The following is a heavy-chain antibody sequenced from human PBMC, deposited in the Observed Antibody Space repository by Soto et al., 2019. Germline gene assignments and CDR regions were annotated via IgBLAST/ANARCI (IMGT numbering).Heavy chain of an antibody. V-gene: IGHV4-30-2*01. CDR3: AREEDDSNIFDY. CDR2: IYHSGST. CDR1: GGSISSGGYS. D-gene: IGHD3-22*01. J-gene: IGHJ4*02. Sequence: SETLSLTCAVSGGSISSGGYSWSWIRQPPGKGLEWIGYIYHSGSTYYNPSLKSRVTISVDRSKNQFSLKLSSVTAADTAVYFCAREEDDSNIFDYWGQGTLVTVSS.